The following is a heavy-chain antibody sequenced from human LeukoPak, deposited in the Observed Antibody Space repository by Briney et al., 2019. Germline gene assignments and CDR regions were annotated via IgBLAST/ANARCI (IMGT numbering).Heavy chain of an antibody. CDR1: GFTFSSYS. Sequence: AGGSLRLSCAASGFTFSSYSMNWVRQAPGKGLEWVSSISSSSSYIYYADSVKGRFTISRDNAKNSLYLQMNSLRAEDTAVYYCARSMVRGGNWFDPWGQGTLVTVSS. CDR3: ARSMVRGGNWFDP. D-gene: IGHD3-10*01. CDR2: ISSSSSYI. J-gene: IGHJ5*02. V-gene: IGHV3-21*01.